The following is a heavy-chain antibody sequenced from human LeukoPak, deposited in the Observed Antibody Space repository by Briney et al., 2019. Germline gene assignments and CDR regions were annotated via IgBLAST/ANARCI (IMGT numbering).Heavy chain of an antibody. CDR3: ARENFGVVRYYYYMDV. CDR1: GGSISSGGYY. Sequence: SETLSLTCTVSGGSISSGGYYWSWIRQPPGKGLEWIGDIYHSGSTYYNPSLKSRVTITVDRSKNQFSLKLSSVTAADTAVYYCARENFGVVRYYYYMDVWGKGTTVTVSS. D-gene: IGHD3-3*01. J-gene: IGHJ6*03. V-gene: IGHV4-30-2*01. CDR2: IYHSGST.